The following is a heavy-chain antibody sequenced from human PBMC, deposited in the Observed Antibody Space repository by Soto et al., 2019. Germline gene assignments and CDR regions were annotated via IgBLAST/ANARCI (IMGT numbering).Heavy chain of an antibody. CDR1: GFTVSSNY. J-gene: IGHJ4*02. V-gene: IGHV3-66*01. CDR2: IYSGGST. CDR3: ARRGRDRFFGLDY. Sequence: EVQLVESGGGLVQPGRSLRLSCAASGFTVSSNYMSWVRQAPGKGLEWVSVIYSGGSTYYADSVKGRFTISRDNSKNTLYLQMNSLRAEDTAVYYCARRGRDRFFGLDYWGQGTLVTVSS. D-gene: IGHD3-16*01.